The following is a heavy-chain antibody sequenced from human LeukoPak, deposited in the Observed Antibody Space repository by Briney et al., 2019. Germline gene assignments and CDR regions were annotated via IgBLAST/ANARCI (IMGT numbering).Heavy chain of an antibody. V-gene: IGHV1-46*01. Sequence: ASVKVSCKASGYTFTTYHMHWMRQAPGQGLEWMGIINPSGGSTTYAQKFQGRLSMTRDTSTSTVYMELSSLRSEDTAMYYCARCLWFGELPPDYWGQGTLVTVSS. D-gene: IGHD3-10*01. CDR3: ARCLWFGELPPDY. CDR2: INPSGGST. J-gene: IGHJ4*02. CDR1: GYTFTTYH.